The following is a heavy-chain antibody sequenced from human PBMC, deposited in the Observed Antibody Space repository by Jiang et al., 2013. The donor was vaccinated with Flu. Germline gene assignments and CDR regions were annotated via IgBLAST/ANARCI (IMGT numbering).Heavy chain of an antibody. J-gene: IGHJ4*02. Sequence: KKPGESLKISCKGSGYSFTSNWIGWVRQKPGKGLEWMGIIYPGDSDTIYSPSFQGQVTISADKSVSTAYLQWSSLKASDTAMYYCARTYCRGGRCYQEDYWGQGTLVTVSS. CDR3: ARTYCRGGRCYQEDY. D-gene: IGHD2-15*01. V-gene: IGHV5-51*01. CDR2: IYPGDSDT. CDR1: GYSFTSNW.